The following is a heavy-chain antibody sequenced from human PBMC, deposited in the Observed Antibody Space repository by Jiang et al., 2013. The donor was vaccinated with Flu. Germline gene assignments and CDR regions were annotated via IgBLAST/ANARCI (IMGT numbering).Heavy chain of an antibody. CDR2: INPSGGST. V-gene: IGHV1-46*01. Sequence: SGAEVKKPGAPVKVSCKASGYTFTSYYMHWVRQAPGQGFEWMGIINPSGGSTSYAQKLQGRVTMTRDTSTSTVYMDLSSLRSEDTAVYYCARVWGGNSGGRVYGMDVWGQGTTVTVSS. CDR1: GYTFTSYY. CDR3: ARVWGGNSGGRVYGMDV. D-gene: IGHD4-23*01. J-gene: IGHJ6*02.